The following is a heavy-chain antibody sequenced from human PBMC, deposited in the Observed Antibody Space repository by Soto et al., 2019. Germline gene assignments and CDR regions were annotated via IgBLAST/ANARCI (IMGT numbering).Heavy chain of an antibody. D-gene: IGHD4-17*01. CDR2: IVREGSEK. CDR1: GFAFSSHG. J-gene: IGHJ5*01. Sequence: QVQLVESGGGVVQPGRSLRLSCAASGFAFSSHGMHWVRQAPGKGLEWVAVIVREGSEKHYADSVMGRFTISRDNSKNTLYLEMNSLRAEDTAVYYCARDDDYDDNGLDSWGQGTLVTVSS. V-gene: IGHV3-33*01. CDR3: ARDDDYDDNGLDS.